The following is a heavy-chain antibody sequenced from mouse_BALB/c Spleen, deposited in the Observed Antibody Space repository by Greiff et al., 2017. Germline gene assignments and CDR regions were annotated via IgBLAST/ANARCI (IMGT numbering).Heavy chain of an antibody. CDR3: ARGRELAWFAY. Sequence: EVQGVESGGGLVKPGGSLKLSCAASGFTFSDYYMYWVRQTPEKRLEWVATISDGGSYTYYPDSVKGRFTISRDNAKNNLYLQMSSLKSEDTAMYYCARGRELAWFAYWGQGTLVTVSA. J-gene: IGHJ3*01. D-gene: IGHD1-3*01. V-gene: IGHV5-4*02. CDR1: GFTFSDYY. CDR2: ISDGGSYT.